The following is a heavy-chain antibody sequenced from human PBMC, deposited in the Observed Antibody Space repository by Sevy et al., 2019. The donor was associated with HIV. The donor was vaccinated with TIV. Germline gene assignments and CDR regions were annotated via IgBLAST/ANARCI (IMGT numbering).Heavy chain of an antibody. J-gene: IGHJ5*02. V-gene: IGHV3-30-3*01. CDR1: GFTFSSYA. Sequence: GGSLRLSCAASGFTFSSYAMHWVRQAPGKGLEWVAVISYDGSNKYYADSVKGRFTISRDNSKNTLYLQMNSLRAEDTAVYYCARNSYHRGYSYGLLGWFDPWGQGTLVTVSS. CDR2: ISYDGSNK. CDR3: ARNSYHRGYSYGLLGWFDP. D-gene: IGHD5-18*01.